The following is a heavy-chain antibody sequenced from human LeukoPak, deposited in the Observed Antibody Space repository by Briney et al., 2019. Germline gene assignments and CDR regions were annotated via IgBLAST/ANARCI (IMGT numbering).Heavy chain of an antibody. J-gene: IGHJ6*03. V-gene: IGHV4-34*01. CDR2: INDSGST. Sequence: SETLSLTCAVYGGSLSGYYWRWIRQSPGKGLEWIGEINDSGSTNYDPSLKSRVTISVDTSKNQISLKLTSVTAADTAVYYCARVAGDPIYYYYYMDVWGKGTTVTVSS. D-gene: IGHD7-27*01. CDR1: GGSLSGYY. CDR3: ARVAGDPIYYYYYMDV.